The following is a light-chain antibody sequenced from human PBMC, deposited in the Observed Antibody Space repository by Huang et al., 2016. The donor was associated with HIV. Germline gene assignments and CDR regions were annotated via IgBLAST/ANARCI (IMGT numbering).Light chain of an antibody. Sequence: ETVMTQSPVTLSVSPGDRASLACRSSQIVSSHLAWYQQKPGQATRLLIYAASTRATGVPARFSGSGAGTEFTLNISTLQSEDSAVYYCQQYNDFRSTFGPGTRVEIK. V-gene: IGKV3-15*01. CDR1: QIVSSH. J-gene: IGKJ3*01. CDR3: QQYNDFRST. CDR2: AAS.